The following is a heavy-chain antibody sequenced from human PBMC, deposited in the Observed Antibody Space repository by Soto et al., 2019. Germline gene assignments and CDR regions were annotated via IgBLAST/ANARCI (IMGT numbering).Heavy chain of an antibody. D-gene: IGHD6-13*01. V-gene: IGHV1-2*04. CDR2: INPNSGGT. CDR3: ARGETSVASSSFDY. CDR1: GYTFTGYY. Sequence: ASVKVSCKASGYTFTGYYMHWVRQAPGQGLEWMGWINPNSGGTNYAQKFQGWVTMTRDTSISTAYMELSRLRSDDTAVYYCARGETSVASSSFDYWGQGTLVTVSS. J-gene: IGHJ4*02.